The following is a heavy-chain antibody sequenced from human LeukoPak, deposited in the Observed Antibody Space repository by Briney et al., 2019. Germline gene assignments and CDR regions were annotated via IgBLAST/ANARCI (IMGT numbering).Heavy chain of an antibody. J-gene: IGHJ5*02. CDR1: GFTFSSYG. Sequence: GGSLRLSCAASGFTFSSYGMHWVRQAPGKRLEWVAFIRYDGSNKYYADSVKGRFTISRDNSKNTLYLQMNSLRAEDTAVYYCAKDTTSPKAGFDPWGQGTLVTVSS. D-gene: IGHD1-14*01. CDR2: IRYDGSNK. CDR3: AKDTTSPKAGFDP. V-gene: IGHV3-30*02.